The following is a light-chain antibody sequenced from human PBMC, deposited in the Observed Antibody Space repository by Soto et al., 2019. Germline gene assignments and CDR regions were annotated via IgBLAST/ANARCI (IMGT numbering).Light chain of an antibody. CDR1: QSVSSN. V-gene: IGKV3-15*01. J-gene: IGKJ1*01. Sequence: EIVLTQSPVTLSVSPGERATLSCRASQSVSSNLAWYQQKPGQAPRLLIYGASTRATGTPARFSGSGSGTEFTLTISSLQSEDFAVYYCQQYNNWPPTFGQGTKVDI. CDR3: QQYNNWPPT. CDR2: GAS.